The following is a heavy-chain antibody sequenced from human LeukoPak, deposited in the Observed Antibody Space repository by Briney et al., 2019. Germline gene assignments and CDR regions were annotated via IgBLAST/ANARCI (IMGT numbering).Heavy chain of an antibody. V-gene: IGHV3-9*01. CDR3: AKGVSGSYQALPGDY. CDR1: GFTFDDYA. D-gene: IGHD1-26*01. Sequence: GGSLRLSCAASGFTFDDYAMHWVRQAPGKGLEWVSGISWNSGSIGYADSVKGRFTISRDNAKNSLYLQMNSLRAEDTALYYCAKGVSGSYQALPGDYWGQGTLVTVSS. CDR2: ISWNSGSI. J-gene: IGHJ4*02.